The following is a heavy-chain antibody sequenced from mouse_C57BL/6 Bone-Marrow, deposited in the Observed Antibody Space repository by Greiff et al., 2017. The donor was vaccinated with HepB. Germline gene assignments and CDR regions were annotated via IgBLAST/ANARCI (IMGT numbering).Heavy chain of an antibody. D-gene: IGHD1-1*01. CDR3: ARTTVVTYWYFDV. CDR1: GFTFSDYG. CDR2: ISSGSSTI. J-gene: IGHJ1*03. V-gene: IGHV5-17*01. Sequence: VQLKESGGGLVKPGGSLKLSCAASGFTFSDYGMHWDRQAPEKGLEWVAYISSGSSTIYYADTVKGRFTISRDNAKNTLFLQMTSLRSEDTAMYYCARTTVVTYWYFDVWGTGTTVTVSS.